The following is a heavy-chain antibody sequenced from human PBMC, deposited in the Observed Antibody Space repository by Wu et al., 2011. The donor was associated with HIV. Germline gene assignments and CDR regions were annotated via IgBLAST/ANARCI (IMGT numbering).Heavy chain of an antibody. D-gene: IGHD4-17*01. V-gene: IGHV1-24*01. J-gene: IGHJ4*02. CDR2: FDPENDER. CDR1: GSTLTELS. Sequence: QVQLVQSGAEVKKPGASVKVSCKVSGSTLTELSIHWVRQAPGKGLEWLGGFDPENDERTYAQRIQGTVTMTEDTSTETAYVELTSLTSDGTAVYYCAGRQMDDYGDFVSYFDYWGQGTLVAVSS. CDR3: AGRQMDDYGDFVSYFDY.